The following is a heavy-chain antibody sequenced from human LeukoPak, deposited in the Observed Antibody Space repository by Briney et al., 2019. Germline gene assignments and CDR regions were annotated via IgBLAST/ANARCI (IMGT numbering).Heavy chain of an antibody. CDR3: ARASSMVRGVIHDY. CDR1: GYTFTSYD. J-gene: IGHJ4*02. V-gene: IGHV1-8*01. Sequence: ASVKVSCKASGYTFTSYDINWVRQATGQGLEWMGWMNPNSGNTGYAQKFQGRVTMTRNTSISTAYMELSSLRSEDTAVYCCARASSMVRGVIHDYWGQGTLVTVSS. CDR2: MNPNSGNT. D-gene: IGHD3-10*01.